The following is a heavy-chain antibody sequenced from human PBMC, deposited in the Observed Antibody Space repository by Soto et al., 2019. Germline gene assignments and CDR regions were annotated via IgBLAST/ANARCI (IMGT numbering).Heavy chain of an antibody. J-gene: IGHJ4*02. CDR1: GFAFSGYA. Sequence: PGGSLRLSCAASGFAFSGYAMSWVRQAPGRGLEWVGRARNKANSYTTAYAASVKGRFTISRDDSKNSLSLQMNSLKTEDTAVYFCARLMGTRFDLWGQGTLVTVSS. CDR2: ARNKANSYTT. V-gene: IGHV3-72*01. D-gene: IGHD2-8*01. CDR3: ARLMGTRFDL.